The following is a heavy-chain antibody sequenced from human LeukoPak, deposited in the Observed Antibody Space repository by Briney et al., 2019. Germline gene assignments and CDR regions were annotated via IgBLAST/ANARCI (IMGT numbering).Heavy chain of an antibody. Sequence: GGSLRLSCAASGFTLSSYWMHWVRQAPGKGLVWVSRINSDGSSTSYADSVKGRFTISRDNAKNTLYLQMNSLRAEDTAVYYCARDAEWLGELADYWGQGTLVTVSS. V-gene: IGHV3-74*01. J-gene: IGHJ4*02. CDR3: ARDAEWLGELADY. CDR2: INSDGSST. D-gene: IGHD3-10*01. CDR1: GFTLSSYW.